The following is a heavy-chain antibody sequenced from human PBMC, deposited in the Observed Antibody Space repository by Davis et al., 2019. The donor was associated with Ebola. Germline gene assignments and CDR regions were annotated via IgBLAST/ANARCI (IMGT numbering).Heavy chain of an antibody. D-gene: IGHD5-12*01. CDR3: GFPGGGLGYDFGYFHAMGV. J-gene: IGHJ6*02. CDR1: GGSFNNFA. CDR2: IIPLLRTP. Sequence: SVKVSCKASGGSFNNFAISWVRQAPGQGLEWMGGIIPLLRTPRYAQKFQGRLTITADESTTTAYMELYSLRSEDTAVYYCGFPGGGLGYDFGYFHAMGVWGQGTTVTVSS. V-gene: IGHV1-69*13.